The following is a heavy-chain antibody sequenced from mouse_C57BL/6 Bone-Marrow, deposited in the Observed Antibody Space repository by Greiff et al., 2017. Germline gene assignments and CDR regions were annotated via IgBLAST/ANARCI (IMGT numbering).Heavy chain of an antibody. V-gene: IGHV1-15*01. J-gene: IGHJ2*01. CDR3: TRKGKVADYERRDFDY. CDR2: IDPETGGT. D-gene: IGHD2-4*01. CDR1: GYTFTDYE. Sequence: QVQLKQSGAELVRPGASVTLSCKASGYTFTDYEMHWVKQTPVHGLEWIGAIDPETGGTAYNQKFKGKAILTADKSSSTAYMELRSLTSEDSAVYYCTRKGKVADYERRDFDYWGQGTTLTVSS.